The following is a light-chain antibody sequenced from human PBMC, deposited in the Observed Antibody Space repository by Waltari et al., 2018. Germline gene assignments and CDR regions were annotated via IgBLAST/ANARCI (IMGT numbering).Light chain of an antibody. CDR3: AAWDDSLSGRV. Sequence: QSVLTQPPSASGPPGQRVTISCSGSRSNIGSNYVYWYQQVPGTAPKLLLHRNNQRPSGVPDRFSGSKSGTSASLAISGLRSEDEVDYYCAAWDDSLSGRVFGGGTKVTVL. J-gene: IGLJ3*02. CDR1: RSNIGSNY. CDR2: RNN. V-gene: IGLV1-47*01.